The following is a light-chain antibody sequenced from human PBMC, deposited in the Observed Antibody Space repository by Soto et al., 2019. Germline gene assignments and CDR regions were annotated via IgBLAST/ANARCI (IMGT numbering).Light chain of an antibody. Sequence: QSVLPQPASVSGSPGPSITISCTGTSSDVGGYNYVSWYQQHPGKAPKLMIYDVSNRPSGVSNRFSGSKSGNTASLTISGLQAEDEADYYCSSYTSSSTLGVFGTGTRVNVL. CDR2: DVS. CDR1: SSDVGGYNY. V-gene: IGLV2-14*01. J-gene: IGLJ1*01. CDR3: SSYTSSSTLGV.